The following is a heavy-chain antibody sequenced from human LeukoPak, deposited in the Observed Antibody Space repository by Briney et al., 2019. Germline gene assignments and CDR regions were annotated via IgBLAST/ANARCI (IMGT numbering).Heavy chain of an antibody. J-gene: IGHJ4*02. CDR3: ARFDSSGYYFQNDY. V-gene: IGHV1-8*01. D-gene: IGHD3-22*01. CDR1: RYTFTSYD. CDR2: MNPNSGNT. Sequence: ASVKVSCKASRYTFTSYDINWVRQATRQGLDWIGWMNPNSGNTGYAQKFQGRVTMTRNTSISTAYMELSSLRSEDTTVYYCARFDSSGYYFQNDYWGQETLVTVSS.